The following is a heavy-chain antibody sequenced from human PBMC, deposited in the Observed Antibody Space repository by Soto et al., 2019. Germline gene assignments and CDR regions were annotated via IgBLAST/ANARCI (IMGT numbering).Heavy chain of an antibody. V-gene: IGHV1-3*01. Sequence: ASVKVSCKASGYTFTSYAMHWVRQAPGQRLEWMGWINAGNGNTKYSQKFQGRVTITRDTSASTAYMELSSLRSEDTAVYYCARVESSGWYRVGYYYYGMGVWGQGTTVTVS. J-gene: IGHJ6*02. CDR1: GYTFTSYA. CDR3: ARVESSGWYRVGYYYYGMGV. D-gene: IGHD6-19*01. CDR2: INAGNGNT.